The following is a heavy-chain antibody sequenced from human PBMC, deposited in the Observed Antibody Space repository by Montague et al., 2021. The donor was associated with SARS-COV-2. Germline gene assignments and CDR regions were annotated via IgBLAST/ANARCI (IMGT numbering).Heavy chain of an antibody. CDR1: GFTFSRYW. CDR2: INSDGSSP. CDR3: ARDTVRDYGDSGDY. D-gene: IGHD4-17*01. Sequence: SLRLSCAASGFTFSRYWMHWVRQAPGKGLVWVSRINSDGSSPSYADSVXGRFTISRDNAKNTLYLQMNSLRAEDTAVYYCARDTVRDYGDSGDYWGQGTLVTVSS. V-gene: IGHV3-74*01. J-gene: IGHJ4*02.